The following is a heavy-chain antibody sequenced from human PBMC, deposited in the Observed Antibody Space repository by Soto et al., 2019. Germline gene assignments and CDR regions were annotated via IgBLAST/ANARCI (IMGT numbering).Heavy chain of an antibody. V-gene: IGHV4-39*01. Sequence: SETLSLTCTVSGGSISSSSYYWGWIRQPPGKGLEWIGSIYYSGSTYYNPSLKSRVTISVDTSKNQFSLKLSSVTAADKAAYYCARFEAYYYPYMDVWGKGTTVTVSS. CDR3: ARFEAYYYPYMDV. CDR1: GGSISSSSYY. CDR2: IYYSGST. J-gene: IGHJ6*03.